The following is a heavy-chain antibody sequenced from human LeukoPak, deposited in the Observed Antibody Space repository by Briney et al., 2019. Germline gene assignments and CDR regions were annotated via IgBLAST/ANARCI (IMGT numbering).Heavy chain of an antibody. D-gene: IGHD6-13*01. V-gene: IGHV5-51*01. Sequence: GESLKISCKGSGYSFTSYWIGWVRQMPGEGLEWMGIIYPGDSDTRYSPSFQGQVTISADKSISTAYLQWSSLRASDTAMYYCARLRARIAAAVDYWGQGTLVTVSS. CDR3: ARLRARIAAAVDY. CDR2: IYPGDSDT. J-gene: IGHJ4*02. CDR1: GYSFTSYW.